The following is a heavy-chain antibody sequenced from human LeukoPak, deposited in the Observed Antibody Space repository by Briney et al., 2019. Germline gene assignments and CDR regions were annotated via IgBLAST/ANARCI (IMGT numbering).Heavy chain of an antibody. J-gene: IGHJ4*02. CDR1: GFTFSSYA. Sequence: PGGSLRLSCAASGFTFSSYAMSWVRQAPGKGLEWVSAISGSGGSTYYADSVKGRFTISRDNSKNTLYLQMNSLRAEDTAVYYCARDLPSSGYYTALDYWGQGTLVTVSS. V-gene: IGHV3-23*01. D-gene: IGHD3-22*01. CDR2: ISGSGGST. CDR3: ARDLPSSGYYTALDY.